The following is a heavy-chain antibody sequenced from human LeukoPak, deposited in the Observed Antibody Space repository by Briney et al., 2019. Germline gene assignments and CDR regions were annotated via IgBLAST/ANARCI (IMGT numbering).Heavy chain of an antibody. CDR1: GASISGGSYY. V-gene: IGHV4-39*01. J-gene: IGHJ3*02. CDR3: ARHDQWLVRAFDI. Sequence: SETLSLTCTVSGASISGGSYYWGWIRQPPGKGLEWIGSIYYSGDTYYTPSLKSRVTMSVDTSKNQFSLKLSSVTAADTAVYYCARHDQWLVRAFDIWGQGTMVTVSS. D-gene: IGHD6-19*01. CDR2: IYYSGDT.